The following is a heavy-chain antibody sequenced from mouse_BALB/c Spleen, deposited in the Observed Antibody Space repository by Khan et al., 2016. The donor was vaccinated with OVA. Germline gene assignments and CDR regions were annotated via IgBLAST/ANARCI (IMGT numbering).Heavy chain of an antibody. CDR3: AREWAAWFPY. CDR1: GYTFTDYY. V-gene: IGHV1-77*01. J-gene: IGHJ3*01. Sequence: QVQLQQSGAELARPGASVTLSCKASGYTFTDYYINWMRQRTGQGLEWIGEIYPGRDNTYYNEKFKGKATLTADKSSSTAYMQLSRLTSEDSAVYFCAREWAAWFPYWGQGTLVTVSA. CDR2: IYPGRDNT.